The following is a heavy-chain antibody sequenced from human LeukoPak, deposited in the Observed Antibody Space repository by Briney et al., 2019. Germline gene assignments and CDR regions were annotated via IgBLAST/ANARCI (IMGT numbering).Heavy chain of an antibody. J-gene: IGHJ4*02. V-gene: IGHV3-13*01. CDR3: ARVRYDSSGYYDY. CDR2: IGTAGDT. CDR1: GFTFSSYD. D-gene: IGHD3-22*01. Sequence: GGSLRLSCAASGFTFSSYDMHWVRHATGKGLEWVSAIGTAGDTYYPGSVKGRFTISRENAKNSLYLQMNSLRAGDTAVYYCARVRYDSSGYYDYWGQGTLVTVSS.